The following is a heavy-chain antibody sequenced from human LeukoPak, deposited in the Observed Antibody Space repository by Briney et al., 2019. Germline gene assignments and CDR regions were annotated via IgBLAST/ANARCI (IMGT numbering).Heavy chain of an antibody. V-gene: IGHV3-49*03. CDR2: IRSKAYSGTT. CDR3: ARDVRGSGTYYDY. J-gene: IGHJ4*02. CDR1: GFTFCDSA. D-gene: IGHD1-26*01. Sequence: GGSLRLSCTASGFTFCDSAMSWFRQAPGKGLEWVSFIRSKAYSGTTQYAASVKGRFTVSRDDSKSIAYLQIDSLETEDTAVYFCARDVRGSGTYYDYWGQGTLVTVSS.